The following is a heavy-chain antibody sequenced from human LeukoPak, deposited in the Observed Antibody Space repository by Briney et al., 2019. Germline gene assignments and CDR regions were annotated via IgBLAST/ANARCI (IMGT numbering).Heavy chain of an antibody. J-gene: IGHJ4*02. Sequence: GGSLRLSCAASGFTFSSYGMHWVRQAPGKGLEWVAVIWYDGSNKYYADSVKGRFTISRGNSKNTLYLQMNSLRAEDTAVYYCARHRSRGYSYGYPDYWGQGTLVTVSS. CDR3: ARHRSRGYSYGYPDY. D-gene: IGHD5-18*01. V-gene: IGHV3-33*01. CDR2: IWYDGSNK. CDR1: GFTFSSYG.